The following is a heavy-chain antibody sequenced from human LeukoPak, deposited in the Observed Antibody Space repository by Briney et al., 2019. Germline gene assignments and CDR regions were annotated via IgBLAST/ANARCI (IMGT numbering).Heavy chain of an antibody. CDR3: ATLPDYYDSSGSRPDDY. J-gene: IGHJ4*02. V-gene: IGHV1-24*01. Sequence: AASVKVSCKVSGYTLTELSMHWVRQAPGKGLEWMGGFDPEDGETIYAQKFQGRVTMTEDTSTDTAYMELSSLRSEDTAVYYCATLPDYYDSSGSRPDDYWGQGTLVTVSS. D-gene: IGHD3-22*01. CDR2: FDPEDGET. CDR1: GYTLTELS.